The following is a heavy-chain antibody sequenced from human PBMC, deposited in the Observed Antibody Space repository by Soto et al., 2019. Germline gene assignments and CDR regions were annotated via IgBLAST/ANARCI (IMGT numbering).Heavy chain of an antibody. V-gene: IGHV1-46*01. CDR1: GYIFTSYY. J-gene: IGHJ6*02. CDR3: ARDLAAVVAGTADYSYGMDV. Sequence: QVQLVQSGAEVKKPGASVKVSCQASGYIFTSYYLHWVRQAPGQGLEWMGRINPRGGSTNYAQKLQGRGTTTTDTSASTVYMELSGLRSEDTAVYYCARDLAAVVAGTADYSYGMDVGGRGPTVPVSS. CDR2: INPRGGST. D-gene: IGHD6-19*01.